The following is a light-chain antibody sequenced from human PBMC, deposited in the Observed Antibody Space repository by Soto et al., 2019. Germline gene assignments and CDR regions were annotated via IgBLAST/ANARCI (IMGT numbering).Light chain of an antibody. Sequence: QSALTQPASVSGSLGQSITISCTGTSSDVGAYNYVSWYQQHPDKAPKLLIFEVTNRPSGVSGRFSGSKSGITASLSISGLQPEDEADYYCTSYTNSNTYVFGTGTKLTVL. CDR3: TSYTNSNTYV. CDR2: EVT. V-gene: IGLV2-14*01. CDR1: SSDVGAYNY. J-gene: IGLJ1*01.